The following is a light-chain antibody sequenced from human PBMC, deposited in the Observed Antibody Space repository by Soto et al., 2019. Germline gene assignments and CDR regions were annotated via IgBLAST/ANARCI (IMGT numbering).Light chain of an antibody. Sequence: VLTQSPATLSLSPGERATLSCRASQSITTYLAWYQQRPGQAPRLLISDASNRVPGVPVRFSGSGSGTDFPLTITSREPEDFAVYYCLHRSDWPPGITFGHGTRLDIK. CDR2: DAS. CDR3: LHRSDWPPGIT. V-gene: IGKV3-11*01. J-gene: IGKJ5*01. CDR1: QSITTY.